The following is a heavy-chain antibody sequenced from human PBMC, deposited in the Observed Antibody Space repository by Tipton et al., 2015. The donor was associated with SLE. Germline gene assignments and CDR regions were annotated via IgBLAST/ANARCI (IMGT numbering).Heavy chain of an antibody. V-gene: IGHV3-30*02. CDR1: GFTFSSYG. J-gene: IGHJ4*02. CDR3: AKERHYYGSGSYLFES. Sequence: SLRLSCKVSGFTFSSYGMHWVRQAPGQGLEWVAFIRYDGENKYYADSVKGRFTVSGDNDKDTLFLQMNSLRAEDTAVYYCAKERHYYGSGSYLFESWGQGTLVTVSS. CDR2: IRYDGENK. D-gene: IGHD3-10*01.